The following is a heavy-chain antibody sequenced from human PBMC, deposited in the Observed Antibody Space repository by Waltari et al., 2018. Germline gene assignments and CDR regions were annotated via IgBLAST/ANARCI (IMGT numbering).Heavy chain of an antibody. CDR3: ARALGGSVGPFDY. J-gene: IGHJ4*02. CDR1: GGSISSYY. V-gene: IGHV4-59*01. D-gene: IGHD3-16*01. CDR2: IYYSGST. Sequence: QVQLQESGPGLVKPSETLSLTCTDSGGSISSYYWSWPRQPPGKGLEWIGYIYYSGSTNYNPSLKSRVTISVDTSKNQFSLKLSSVTAADTAVYYCARALGGSVGPFDYWGQGTLVTVSS.